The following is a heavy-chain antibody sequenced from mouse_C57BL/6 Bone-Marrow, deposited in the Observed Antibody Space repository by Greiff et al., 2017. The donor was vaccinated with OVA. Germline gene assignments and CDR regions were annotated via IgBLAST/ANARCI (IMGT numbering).Heavy chain of an antibody. CDR1: GYAFSSYW. J-gene: IGHJ2*01. CDR3: ARLGLRRDFDY. CDR2: IYPGDGDT. V-gene: IGHV1-80*01. Sequence: VKPGASVKISCKASGYAFSSYWMNWVKQRPGKGLEWIGQIYPGDGDTNYNGKFKGKATLTADKSSSTAYMQLSSLTSEDSAVYFCARLGLRRDFDYWGQGTTLTVSS. D-gene: IGHD2-4*01.